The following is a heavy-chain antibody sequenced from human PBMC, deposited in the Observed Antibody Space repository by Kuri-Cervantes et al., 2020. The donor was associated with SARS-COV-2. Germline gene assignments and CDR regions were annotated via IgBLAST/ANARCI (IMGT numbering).Heavy chain of an antibody. CDR3: ASSRGSMDV. Sequence: ESLKISCTVSGGSISSYYWSWIRQPPGKGLEWIGYIYYSGSTTYNPSLKSRVTISIDTSKNQFSLKLSSVTAADTAVYYCASSRGSMDVWGQGTTVTVSS. V-gene: IGHV4-59*01. D-gene: IGHD3-10*01. CDR2: IYYSGST. J-gene: IGHJ6*02. CDR1: GGSISSYY.